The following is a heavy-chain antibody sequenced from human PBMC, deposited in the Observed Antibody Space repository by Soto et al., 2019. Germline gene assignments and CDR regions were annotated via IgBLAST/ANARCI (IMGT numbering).Heavy chain of an antibody. CDR3: ARDLSGPLDY. CDR2: LWYDGTNT. V-gene: IGHV3-33*01. CDR1: GFTFSNYG. J-gene: IGHJ4*02. D-gene: IGHD3-16*02. Sequence: GGSLRLSCAASGFTFSNYGMHWVRQDPGKGLEWLALLWYDGTNTYYADSVKGRFTISRDTSKNTLYLQMNSLRAEDTAVYFCARDLSGPLDYWGQGTLVTVSS.